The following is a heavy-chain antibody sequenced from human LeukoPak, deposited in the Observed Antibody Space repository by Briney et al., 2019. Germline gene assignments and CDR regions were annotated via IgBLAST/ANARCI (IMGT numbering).Heavy chain of an antibody. D-gene: IGHD2-8*01. Sequence: SETLSLTCTVSGGSISTSAYYWGWVRQPPGKGLEWIGSIEYSGSTYYNPSLKSRVTISIDTSKKQFSLQLRSVTAADTTIYYCARHNRAYRDASFDIWGQGTMVTVSS. CDR3: ARHNRAYRDASFDI. V-gene: IGHV4-39*01. J-gene: IGHJ3*02. CDR1: GGSISTSAYY. CDR2: IEYSGST.